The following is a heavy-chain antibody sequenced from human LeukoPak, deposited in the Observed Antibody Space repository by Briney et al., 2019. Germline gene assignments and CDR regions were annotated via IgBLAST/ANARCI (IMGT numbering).Heavy chain of an antibody. V-gene: IGHV3-23*01. CDR1: GFTFSSYA. CDR3: AKDEDYMVSYNWFDP. D-gene: IGHD4-11*01. CDR2: ISGSGGST. Sequence: GGSLRLSCAASGFTFSSYAMSWVRQAPGKGLEWVSAISGSGGSTYYADSVKGRFTISRDNSKNTLYLQMNSLRAEDTAVYYCAKDEDYMVSYNWFDPWGQGTLVTVSS. J-gene: IGHJ5*02.